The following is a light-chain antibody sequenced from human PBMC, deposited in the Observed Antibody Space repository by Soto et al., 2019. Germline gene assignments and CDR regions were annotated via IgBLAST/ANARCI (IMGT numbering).Light chain of an antibody. J-gene: IGKJ1*01. V-gene: IGKV3-15*01. Sequence: EIVMTQSPATLSVSPGRRAILSCRASQTISGTLAWYQQKPGQAPRLLIYGASTRATGIPARFSGRGSGTEFTLTITSLQSEDFAVYYCQQYNDWLWTFGQGTKVDIK. CDR1: QTISGT. CDR3: QQYNDWLWT. CDR2: GAS.